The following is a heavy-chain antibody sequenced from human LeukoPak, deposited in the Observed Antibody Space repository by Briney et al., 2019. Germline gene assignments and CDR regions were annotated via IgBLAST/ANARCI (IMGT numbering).Heavy chain of an antibody. J-gene: IGHJ4*02. CDR2: ISWNSGSI. CDR1: GFTFDDYA. CDR3: AKDANDYGDYGLDY. Sequence: PGGSLRLSCAASGFTFDDYAMHWVRQAPGKGLEWVSGISWNSGSIGYADSVKGRLTISRDNAKNSLYLQMNSLRAEDTALYYCAKDANDYGDYGLDYWGQGTLVTVSS. V-gene: IGHV3-9*01. D-gene: IGHD4-17*01.